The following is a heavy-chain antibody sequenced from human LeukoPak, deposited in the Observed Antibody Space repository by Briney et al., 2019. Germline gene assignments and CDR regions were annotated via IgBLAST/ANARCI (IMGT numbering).Heavy chain of an antibody. J-gene: IGHJ6*02. CDR3: ARDRADIVVVPAARDYYCYGMDV. D-gene: IGHD2-2*01. Sequence: ASVKVSCKASGYTFTSYGISWVRQAPGQGREWMGCISAYNGNTNYAQKLQGRVTMTTDTSTSTAYMELRSLRSDDTAVYYCARDRADIVVVPAARDYYCYGMDVWGQGTTVTVSS. CDR2: ISAYNGNT. V-gene: IGHV1-18*01. CDR1: GYTFTSYG.